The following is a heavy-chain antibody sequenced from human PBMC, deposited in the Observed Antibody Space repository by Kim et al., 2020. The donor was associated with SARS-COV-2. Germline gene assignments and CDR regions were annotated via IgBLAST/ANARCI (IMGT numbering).Heavy chain of an antibody. CDR2: ISWNSGSI. J-gene: IGHJ6*03. CDR3: AKDMAPPIAAAGWGYM. D-gene: IGHD6-13*01. CDR1: GFTFGAYA. Sequence: GGSLRLSCAASGFTFGAYAMHWVRQAPGKGLEWVSGISWNSGSIGYADSVKGRFTISSDNAKNSLYLKMNSLRAEDTALYYCAKDMAPPIAAAGWGYM. V-gene: IGHV3-9*01.